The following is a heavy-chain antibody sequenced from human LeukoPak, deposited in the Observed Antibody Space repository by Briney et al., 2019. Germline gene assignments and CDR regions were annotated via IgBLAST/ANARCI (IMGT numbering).Heavy chain of an antibody. Sequence: ERSLRLSCAASGFTFSSYAMHWVRQAPGKGLEWVAVISYDGSNKYYADSVKGRFTISRDNSKNTLYLQMNSLRAEDTAVYYCAREEYSSSSGTFFDYWGQGTLVTVSS. CDR2: ISYDGSNK. J-gene: IGHJ4*02. CDR1: GFTFSSYA. CDR3: AREEYSSSSGTFFDY. D-gene: IGHD6-6*01. V-gene: IGHV3-30-3*01.